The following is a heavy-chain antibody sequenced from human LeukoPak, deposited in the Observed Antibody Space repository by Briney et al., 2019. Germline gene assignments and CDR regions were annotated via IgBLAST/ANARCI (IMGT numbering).Heavy chain of an antibody. CDR1: GGSISSYY. V-gene: IGHV4-59*08. D-gene: IGHD3-16*02. CDR2: IYYSGST. J-gene: IGHJ4*02. Sequence: PSETLSLTCTVSGGSISSYYWSWIRQPPGNGLEWIGYIYYSGSTNYNPSLKSRVTISVDTSKNQFSLKLSSVTDADTAVYYCARQHYDVWGSSRYTLFDYWGQGTLVTVSS. CDR3: ARQHYDVWGSSRYTLFDY.